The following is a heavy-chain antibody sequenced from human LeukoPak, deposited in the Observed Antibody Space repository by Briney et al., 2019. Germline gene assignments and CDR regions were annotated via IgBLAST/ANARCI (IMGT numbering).Heavy chain of an antibody. V-gene: IGHV3-23*01. CDR1: GFSFSSYA. Sequence: PGGSLRLSCAASGFSFSSYAMSWVRQAPGKGLEWVSVIGGGPGNTYYTDSVKGRFTISRDNSKNTLYLQMNSLRAEDTAVYYCARDFYDGFALDYWGQGIPVTVSS. J-gene: IGHJ4*02. CDR3: ARDFYDGFALDY. D-gene: IGHD2/OR15-2a*01. CDR2: IGGGPGNT.